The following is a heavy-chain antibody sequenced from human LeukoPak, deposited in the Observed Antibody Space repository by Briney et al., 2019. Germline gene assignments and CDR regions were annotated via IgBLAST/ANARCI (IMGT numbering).Heavy chain of an antibody. CDR1: GGSISSYY. J-gene: IGHJ4*02. CDR2: IYYSGST. V-gene: IGHV4-59*01. Sequence: SETLSLTCTVSGGSISSYYWSWIRQPPGKGLEWIGYIYYSGSTNYNPSLKSRVTISVDTSKNQFSLKLSSVTAADTAVYYCARVTGYMTEDCFDYWGQGTLITVSS. D-gene: IGHD6-13*01. CDR3: ARVTGYMTEDCFDY.